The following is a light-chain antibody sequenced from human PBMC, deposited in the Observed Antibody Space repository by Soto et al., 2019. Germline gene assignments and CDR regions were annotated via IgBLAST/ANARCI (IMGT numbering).Light chain of an antibody. J-gene: IGLJ1*01. CDR3: CSYAGSSTYV. V-gene: IGLV2-23*01. CDR2: EGS. Sequence: QSALTQPASVSGSPGQSITISCTGTSSDVGSYNLVSWYQQHPGKAPKLMIYEGSKRPSGVSNRFSGSKSGNTDSLTISGLQAEDEADYYCCSYAGSSTYVFGTGPKLTVL. CDR1: SSDVGSYNL.